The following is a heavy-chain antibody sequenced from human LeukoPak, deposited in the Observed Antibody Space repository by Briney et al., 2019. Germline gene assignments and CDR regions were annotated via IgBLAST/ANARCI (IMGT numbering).Heavy chain of an antibody. CDR1: GDSISSHY. Sequence: EPSETLSLTCTVSGDSISSHYWSWIRQPAGKGLEWIGRIYGYGSTIYNPSLRSRVTMSVDTSKNQFSLRLSSVTAADTAVYYCARGGPDVEMATTIDYWGQGTLVTVSS. J-gene: IGHJ4*02. CDR3: ARGGPDVEMATTIDY. V-gene: IGHV4-4*07. D-gene: IGHD5-24*01. CDR2: IYGYGST.